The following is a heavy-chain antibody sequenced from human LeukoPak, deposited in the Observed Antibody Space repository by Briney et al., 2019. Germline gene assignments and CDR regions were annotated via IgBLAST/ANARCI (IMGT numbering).Heavy chain of an antibody. CDR2: IYYSGST. V-gene: IGHV4-59*08. CDR1: GGSISSYY. D-gene: IGHD6-13*01. Sequence: PSETLSLTCTVSGGSISSYYWSWIRQPPGKGLEWIGYIYYSGSTNYNPSLKSRVTISVDTSKNQFSLKLSSVTAADTAIYYCARTLAAGHFDYWGQGTLVTVSS. CDR3: ARTLAAGHFDY. J-gene: IGHJ4*02.